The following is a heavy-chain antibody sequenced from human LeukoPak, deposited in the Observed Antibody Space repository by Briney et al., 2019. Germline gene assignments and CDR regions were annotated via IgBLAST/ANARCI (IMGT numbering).Heavy chain of an antibody. CDR3: ATYGWLVQGFYFDY. J-gene: IGHJ4*02. D-gene: IGHD6-19*01. CDR2: INPNSGDT. V-gene: IGHV1-2*02. Sequence: ASVKVSCKASGYTFTVYHIHWVRQAPGQGLEWMGWINPNSGDTNYAQKFQGRVTMTRDTSISTAYMELNTLRSDDTAVYYCATYGWLVQGFYFDYWGQGTLVTVSS. CDR1: GYTFTVYH.